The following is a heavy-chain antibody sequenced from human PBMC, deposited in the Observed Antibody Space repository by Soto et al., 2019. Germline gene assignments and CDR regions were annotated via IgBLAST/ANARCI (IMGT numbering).Heavy chain of an antibody. Sequence: GGSLRLSCAASGFPFSSYGMHWVRQAPGKGLEWVAVIWYDGSNKYYADSVKGRFTISRDNSKNTLYLQMNSLRAEDTAVYYCARDCLRHTYYYYGMDVWGQGTTVTVSS. CDR2: IWYDGSNK. V-gene: IGHV3-33*01. J-gene: IGHJ6*02. D-gene: IGHD5-12*01. CDR3: ARDCLRHTYYYYGMDV. CDR1: GFPFSSYG.